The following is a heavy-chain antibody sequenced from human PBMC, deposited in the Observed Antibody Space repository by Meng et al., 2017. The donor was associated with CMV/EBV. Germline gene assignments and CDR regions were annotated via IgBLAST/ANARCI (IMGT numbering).Heavy chain of an antibody. CDR3: GEGLYYCFDY. J-gene: IGHJ4*02. CDR2: SEINESDN. CDR1: VFSFTCSG. V-gene: IGHV3-30*02. Sequence: LMSGGGAVQSRASPLLSFSASVFSFTCSGMDWVRLPPGQGNGVVSISEINESDNTYTNPVIRRFVTSWDDSANNLYSVKHSLRAADNTVYYCGEGLYYCFDYWGQGTLVTVSS. D-gene: IGHD2-8*01.